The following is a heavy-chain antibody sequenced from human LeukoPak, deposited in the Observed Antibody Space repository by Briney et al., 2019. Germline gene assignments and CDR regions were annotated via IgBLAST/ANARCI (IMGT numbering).Heavy chain of an antibody. V-gene: IGHV4-34*01. D-gene: IGHD3-10*01. CDR1: GGSFSGYY. CDR3: ARLTKNDSGSFRFGKKKRGYMDV. CDR2: INHSGST. J-gene: IGHJ6*03. Sequence: SETLSLTCAVYGGSFSGYYWSWIRQPPGKGLEWIGEINHSGSTNYNPSLKSRVTISVDTSKDQFSLKLSSVTAADTAVYYCARLTKNDSGSFRFGKKKRGYMDVWGKGTTVTISS.